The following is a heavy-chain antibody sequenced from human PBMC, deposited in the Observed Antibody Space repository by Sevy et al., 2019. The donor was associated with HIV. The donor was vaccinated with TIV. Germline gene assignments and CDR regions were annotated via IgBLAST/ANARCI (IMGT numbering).Heavy chain of an antibody. CDR3: AKRGGAGPGFDP. CDR2: ISGSGGST. V-gene: IGHV3-23*01. Sequence: GESLKISCAASGFTFSSYAMSWVRQAPGKGLEWVSAISGSGGSTYYADSVKGRFTISRDNSKNTLYLQMNSLRAEDTAVYYCAKRGGAGPGFDPWGQGTLVTVSS. CDR1: GFTFSSYA. J-gene: IGHJ5*02. D-gene: IGHD1-26*01.